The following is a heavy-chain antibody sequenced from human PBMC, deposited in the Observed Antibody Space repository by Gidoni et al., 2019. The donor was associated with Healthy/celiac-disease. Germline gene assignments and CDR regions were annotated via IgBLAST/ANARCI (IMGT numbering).Heavy chain of an antibody. CDR3: ARGFRNYSKTLYYYYYGMDV. Sequence: EVKLVESGGGLVQPGGSLRLSCAASGFTFSSYRMTWVRQAPGKGLEWVSYISSSSSTIYDADSVKGRFTISRDNAKNSLYLQMNSLRDEDTAVYYCARGFRNYSKTLYYYYYGMDVWGQGTTVTVSS. J-gene: IGHJ6*02. CDR2: ISSSSSTI. D-gene: IGHD1-7*01. V-gene: IGHV3-48*02. CDR1: GFTFSSYR.